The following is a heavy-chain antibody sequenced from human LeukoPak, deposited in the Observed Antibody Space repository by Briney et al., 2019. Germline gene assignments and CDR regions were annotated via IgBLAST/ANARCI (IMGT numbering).Heavy chain of an antibody. J-gene: IGHJ6*04. CDR3: AKDGDSTNNYYYYYGMDV. CDR2: ISGSGGST. Sequence: GGSLRLSCAASGLTFSSYAMSWVRQAPGKGLEWVSAISGSGGSTYYADSVKGRFTISRDNSKNTLYLQMNSLRAEDTAVYYCAKDGDSTNNYYYYYGMDVWGKGTTVTVSS. CDR1: GLTFSSYA. V-gene: IGHV3-23*01. D-gene: IGHD4-17*01.